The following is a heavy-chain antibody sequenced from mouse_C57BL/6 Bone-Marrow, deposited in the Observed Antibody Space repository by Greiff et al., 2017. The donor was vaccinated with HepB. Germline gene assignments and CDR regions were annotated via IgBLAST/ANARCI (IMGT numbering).Heavy chain of an antibody. Sequence: DVKLVESEGGLVQPGRSMKLSCTASGFTFSDYYMAWVRQIPEKGLEWVANINYDGSSTYYLDSLKSRFIISIDNAKNMLYLQMSSLKSEDTATYYCAREDTTVVLDYWGQGTTLTVSS. J-gene: IGHJ2*01. V-gene: IGHV5-16*01. CDR3: AREDTTVVLDY. CDR2: INYDGSST. CDR1: GFTFSDYY. D-gene: IGHD1-1*01.